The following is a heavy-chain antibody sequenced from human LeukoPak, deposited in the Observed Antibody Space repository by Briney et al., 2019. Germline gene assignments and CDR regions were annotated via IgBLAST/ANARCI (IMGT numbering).Heavy chain of an antibody. V-gene: IGHV3-30*02. Sequence: GGALRLSCAASGFSFRSYGMHWGRQATGEGLGCVAFIRNEGSDKYYAESVRGRSTTSRANSKTSLHVQMNSLRVEDTGVYYCAKDLEAGNSGYSLDYWGPGTLVRVSP. D-gene: IGHD3-22*01. J-gene: IGHJ4*02. CDR2: IRNEGSDK. CDR1: GFSFRSYG. CDR3: AKDLEAGNSGYSLDY.